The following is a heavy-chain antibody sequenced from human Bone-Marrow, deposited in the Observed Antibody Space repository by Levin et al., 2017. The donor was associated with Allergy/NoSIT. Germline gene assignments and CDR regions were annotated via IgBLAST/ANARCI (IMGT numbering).Heavy chain of an antibody. J-gene: IGHJ6*02. Sequence: PGGSLRLSCVASGSNFDDYGMHWVRQAPGKGLEWVAVTSYEENHRYYGDSVKGRFTISRDNSKNTLFLHMNSLRSEDTAVYYCAREVRKVATIMSGHGIDVWGQGTTVTVSS. D-gene: IGHD5-12*01. CDR3: AREVRKVATIMSGHGIDV. CDR2: TSYEENHR. V-gene: IGHV3-30*03. CDR1: GSNFDDYG.